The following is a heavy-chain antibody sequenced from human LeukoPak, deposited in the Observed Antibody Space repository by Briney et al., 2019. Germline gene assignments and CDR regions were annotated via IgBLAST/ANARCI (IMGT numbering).Heavy chain of an antibody. CDR1: GYSFNTYY. V-gene: IGHV1-2*02. CDR2: ISPNSGDT. J-gene: IGHJ4*02. CDR3: ARDGNLDY. Sequence: ASVKVSCKASGYSFNTYYMNWVRQAPGQGLEWLGWISPNSGDTNYAQKFQGRVTMTRDTSISTAYMEVSGLRSDDTAVYYCARDGNLDYWGQGTLVTVSS.